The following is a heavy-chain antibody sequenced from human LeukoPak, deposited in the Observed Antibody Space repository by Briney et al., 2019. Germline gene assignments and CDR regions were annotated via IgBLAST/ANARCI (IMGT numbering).Heavy chain of an antibody. V-gene: IGHV1-69*13. J-gene: IGHJ4*02. CDR2: IIPIFGTA. CDR1: GGTFSSYA. Sequence: SVKVSCKASGGTFSSYAISWVRQAPGQGLEWMGEIIPIFGTANYAQKFQGRVTITADESTSTAYMELSSLRSEDTAVYYCARSGETYYDILTGSDEWGDHYYFDYWGQGTLVTVSS. D-gene: IGHD3-9*01. CDR3: ARSGETYYDILTGSDEWGDHYYFDY.